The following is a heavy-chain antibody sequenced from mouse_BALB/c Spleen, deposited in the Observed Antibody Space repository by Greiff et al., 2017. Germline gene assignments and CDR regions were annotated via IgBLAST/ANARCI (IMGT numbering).Heavy chain of an antibody. D-gene: IGHD2-2*01. V-gene: IGHV1-14*01. CDR1: GYTFTSYV. J-gene: IGHJ3*01. Sequence: VHVKQSGPELVKPGASVKMSCKASGYTFTSYVMHWVKQKPGQGLEWIGYINPYNDGTKYNEKFKGKATLTSDKSSSTAYMELSSLTSEDSAVYYCARSGYDGGLAYWGQGTLVTVSA. CDR3: ARSGYDGGLAY. CDR2: INPYNDGT.